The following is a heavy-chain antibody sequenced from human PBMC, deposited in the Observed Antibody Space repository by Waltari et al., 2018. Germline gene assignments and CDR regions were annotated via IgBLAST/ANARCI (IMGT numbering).Heavy chain of an antibody. CDR3: ARVPMDIVVVVAANWFDP. CDR2: ISAYNGNT. CDR1: GYTFTSYG. V-gene: IGHV1-18*01. Sequence: QVQLVQSGAEVKKPGASVKVSCKASGYTFTSYGISWVRQAPGQGLEWMGWISAYNGNTNYAQKRQGRVTMTTDTSTSTAYMELRSLRSDDTAVYYCARVPMDIVVVVAANWFDPWGQGTLVTVSS. J-gene: IGHJ5*02. D-gene: IGHD2-15*01.